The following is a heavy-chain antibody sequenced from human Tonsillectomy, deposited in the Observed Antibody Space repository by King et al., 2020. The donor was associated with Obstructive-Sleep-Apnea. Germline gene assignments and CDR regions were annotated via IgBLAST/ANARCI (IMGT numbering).Heavy chain of an antibody. CDR3: ARGSGSCWFSAEYFHY. CDR1: GFTFSTYN. J-gene: IGHJ1*01. D-gene: IGHD2-15*01. Sequence: VQLVESGGGLVKPGGSLRLSCVASGFTFSTYNMNWVRQAPGKGLEWVSSSSSDSLYIYYADSVKGRFTISRENAKNSLYLQMHSLRAEDTAVYYCARGSGSCWFSAEYFHYWGQGTLVTVSS. CDR2: SSSDSLYI. V-gene: IGHV3-21*01.